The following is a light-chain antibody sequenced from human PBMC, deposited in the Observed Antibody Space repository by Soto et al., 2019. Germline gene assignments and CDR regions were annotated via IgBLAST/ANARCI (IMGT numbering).Light chain of an antibody. V-gene: IGLV1-40*01. CDR1: SSNIGAGYD. J-gene: IGLJ3*02. CDR2: GNS. Sequence: QSVLTQPPSVSGAPGQRVTISCTGSSSNIGAGYDVHWYQQLPGTAPKLLIYGNSNRPSGVPDRFSGSKSGTSVSLAITGYQAEDEDDYYCRSYDSSLSGWVFGRGTKLTVL. CDR3: RSYDSSLSGWV.